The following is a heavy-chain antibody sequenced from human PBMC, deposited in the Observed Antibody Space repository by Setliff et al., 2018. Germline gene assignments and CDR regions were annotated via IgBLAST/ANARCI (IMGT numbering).Heavy chain of an antibody. CDR1: GYSFNDYG. D-gene: IGHD3-3*01. J-gene: IGHJ4*02. Sequence: ASVKVSCKTSGYSFNDYGIAWVRQAPGQGLEWMGWVSPHTGNTYYTPKLHGRVTLTTDTSASTAYMELRSLGSDDTAVYYCSRLVRFCARTACQRLSGGEFWGQGTLVTVSS. CDR2: VSPHTGNT. V-gene: IGHV1-18*01. CDR3: SRLVRFCARTACQRLSGGEF.